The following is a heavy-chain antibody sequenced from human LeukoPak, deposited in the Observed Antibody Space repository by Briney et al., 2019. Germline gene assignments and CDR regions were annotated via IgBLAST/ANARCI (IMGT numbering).Heavy chain of an antibody. CDR1: GYSFTNYP. D-gene: IGHD3-22*01. CDR2: INGGNGNT. J-gene: IGHJ3*02. CDR3: ARRGQIVAFDI. V-gene: IGHV1-3*01. Sequence: ASVKVSCKASGYSFTNYPIHWVRQAPGQRLEWMGWINGGNGNTKYSQKFQGRVTITRDTSASTAYMVLSSLRSEDTAVYYCARRGQIVAFDIWGRGTMVTVSS.